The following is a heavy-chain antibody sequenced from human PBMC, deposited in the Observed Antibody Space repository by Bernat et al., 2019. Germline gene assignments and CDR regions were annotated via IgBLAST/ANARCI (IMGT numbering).Heavy chain of an antibody. CDR1: GFTFSDYS. CDR3: ARSDSSAYYAFNFDY. Sequence: EVQLVESGGGLVQPGGSLRLSCAASGFTFSDYSMNWVRQAPGKGLEWVSYISSSSSTIYYADSVRGRFTISRDNAKNSLYLQMNSLRDEDTAVCYCARSDSSAYYAFNFDYWGQGTLVTVSS. J-gene: IGHJ4*02. D-gene: IGHD3-22*01. CDR2: ISSSSSTI. V-gene: IGHV3-48*02.